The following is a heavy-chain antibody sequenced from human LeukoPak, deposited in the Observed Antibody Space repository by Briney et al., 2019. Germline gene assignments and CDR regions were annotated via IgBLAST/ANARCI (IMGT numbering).Heavy chain of an antibody. J-gene: IGHJ4*02. CDR3: AHMTGAGSHPYFDY. Sequence: SGPTLVKPADTLTLTCTFSGISLSSSGVGVGWIRQPPGKALEWLALIYGDDDKRYSPSLQSRLTITKDTSKVQVVLTMTNMDPADTATYYCAHMTGAGSHPYFDYWGQGTLVTVSS. V-gene: IGHV2-5*02. CDR2: IYGDDDK. CDR1: GISLSSSGVG.